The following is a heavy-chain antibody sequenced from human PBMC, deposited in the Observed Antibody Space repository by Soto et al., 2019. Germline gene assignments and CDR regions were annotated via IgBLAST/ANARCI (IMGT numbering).Heavy chain of an antibody. V-gene: IGHV3-30*03. J-gene: IGHJ5*02. Sequence: QVQLVESGGGVVQPGRSLRLSCAASGFTFRNYDMHWVRQAPGEGLEWVASISNDEKKRYYTDSVQGRFTISRDNSKNTLYLHVNSLRAQDTAVYYCARAMDSAMASKDNWFDPWGQGTLVTVSS. CDR2: ISNDEKKR. CDR3: ARAMDSAMASKDNWFDP. CDR1: GFTFRNYD. D-gene: IGHD5-18*01.